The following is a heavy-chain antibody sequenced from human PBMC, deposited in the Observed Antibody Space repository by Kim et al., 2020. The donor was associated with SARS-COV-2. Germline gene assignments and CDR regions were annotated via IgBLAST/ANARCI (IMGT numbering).Heavy chain of an antibody. D-gene: IGHD6-13*01. CDR3: ARGRAGYSSSPYRY. CDR2: INHSGST. J-gene: IGHJ4*02. Sequence: SETLSLTCAVYGGSFSGYYWSWIRQPPGKGLEWIGEINHSGSTNYNPSLKSRVTISVDTSKNQFSLKLSSVTAADTAVYYCARGRAGYSSSPYRYWGQGTLVTVSS. V-gene: IGHV4-34*01. CDR1: GGSFSGYY.